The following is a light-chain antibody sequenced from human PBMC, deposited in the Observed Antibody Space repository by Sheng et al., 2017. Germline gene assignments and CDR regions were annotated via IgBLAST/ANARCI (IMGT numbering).Light chain of an antibody. Sequence: DIQMTQSPSSLSASVGDGVTITCQASQDIGNDLSWFQQKPGKAPKLLIYGASNLETGVPSRFNGGASGTDFTFTITSLQPEDVATYYCQQYYSLPYTFGQGTKLEIK. J-gene: IGKJ2*01. CDR3: QQYYSLPYT. V-gene: IGKV1-33*01. CDR2: GAS. CDR1: QDIGND.